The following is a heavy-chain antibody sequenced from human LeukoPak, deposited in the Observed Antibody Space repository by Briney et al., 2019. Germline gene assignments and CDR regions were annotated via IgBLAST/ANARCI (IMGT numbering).Heavy chain of an antibody. D-gene: IGHD3-9*01. CDR3: ASLNWLYYGMDV. V-gene: IGHV4-30-2*01. J-gene: IGHJ6*02. CDR1: GGSISSGGYS. CDR2: IYHSGST. Sequence: SETLSLTCAVSGGSISSGGYSWGWIRQPPGKGLEWIGYIYHSGSTYYNPSLKSRVTISVDRSKNQFSLKLSSVTAADTAVYYCASLNWLYYGMDVWGQGTTVTVSS.